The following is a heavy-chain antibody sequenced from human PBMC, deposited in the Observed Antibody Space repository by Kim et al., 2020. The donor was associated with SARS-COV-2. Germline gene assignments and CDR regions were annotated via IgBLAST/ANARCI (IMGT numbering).Heavy chain of an antibody. D-gene: IGHD1-1*01. CDR3: ATYNWNENDY. CDR1: GYSISSGYY. J-gene: IGHJ4*02. V-gene: IGHV4-38-2*02. Sequence: SETLSLTCSVSGYSISSGYYWGWIRQPPGKGLEWIGSIYHSGSTYYNPSLKSRVTISVDTPKNQFSLKLSSVTAADTAVYYCATYNWNENDYWGQGTLVT. CDR2: IYHSGST.